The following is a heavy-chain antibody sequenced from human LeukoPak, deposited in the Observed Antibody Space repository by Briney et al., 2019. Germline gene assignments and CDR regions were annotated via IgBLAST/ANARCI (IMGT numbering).Heavy chain of an antibody. D-gene: IGHD2-2*01. CDR3: AVIVVVPAATVRSYAFDI. J-gene: IGHJ3*02. V-gene: IGHV1-2*02. Sequence: ASVKVSCKASGYTFTGYYMHWVRQAPGQGLEWMGWINPNSGGTNYAQKFQGTVTMTRDTSISTAYMAMSRLRSDDTAVYYCAVIVVVPAATVRSYAFDIWGQGTMVTVSS. CDR1: GYTFTGYY. CDR2: INPNSGGT.